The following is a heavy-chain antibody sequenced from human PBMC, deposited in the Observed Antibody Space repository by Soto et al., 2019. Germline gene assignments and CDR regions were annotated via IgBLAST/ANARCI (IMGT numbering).Heavy chain of an antibody. CDR2: INSKLDVV. CDR1: GLTFSSAW. J-gene: IGHJ3*01. Sequence: EVQLVESGGGLVKPGGSLRLSCAASGLTFSSAWLNWVRQAPGKGLEWVGRINSKLDVVEYAAHVKGRFTISTDDSRNTLSLQMLCLKTEDTAMYYCCTFTFPPATWGQGTMVTVSS. D-gene: IGHD3-16*01. V-gene: IGHV3-15*05. CDR3: CTFTFPPAT.